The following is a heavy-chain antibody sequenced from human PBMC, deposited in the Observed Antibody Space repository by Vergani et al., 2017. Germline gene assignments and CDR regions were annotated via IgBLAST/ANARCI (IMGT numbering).Heavy chain of an antibody. J-gene: IGHJ5*02. Sequence: QVQLPESGPGLVKPSETLSLTCTVSGGSISSYYWSWIRQPPGKGLEWIGYIYYSGSTNYNPSLKSRVTISVDTSKNQFSLKLSSVTAADTAVYYCARDRAAAGTFAPSGGWFDPWGQGTLVTVSS. D-gene: IGHD6-13*01. CDR1: GGSISSYY. V-gene: IGHV4-59*01. CDR3: ARDRAAAGTFAPSGGWFDP. CDR2: IYYSGST.